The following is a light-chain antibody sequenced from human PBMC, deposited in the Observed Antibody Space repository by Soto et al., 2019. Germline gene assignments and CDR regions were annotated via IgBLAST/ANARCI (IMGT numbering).Light chain of an antibody. CDR1: QRLLHINGTYF. CDR3: MQALQTPYT. Sequence: EIVMTQSPPSLTVTPGEPASISCRSSQRLLHINGTYFLDWYLQKPGQSTQLLIYLGFNRASGVPDSVSGSGAGTDFTMKISRVEAEDVGVYYCMQALQTPYTFGQGTRLEIK. CDR2: LGF. V-gene: IGKV2-28*01. J-gene: IGKJ2*01.